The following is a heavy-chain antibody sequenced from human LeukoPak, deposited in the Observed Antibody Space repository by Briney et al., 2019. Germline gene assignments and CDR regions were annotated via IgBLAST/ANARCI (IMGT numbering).Heavy chain of an antibody. V-gene: IGHV4-30-4*08. CDR3: ARGATDLYDFWSN. CDR2: IYYSGST. J-gene: IGHJ4*02. D-gene: IGHD3-3*01. CDR1: GGSISSGDYY. Sequence: PSETLSLTCTVSGGSISSGDYYWSWIRQPPGRGLEWIGYIYYSGSTYQNPSLKSRVTISVDTSKNQFSLKLSSVTAADTAVYYCARGATDLYDFWSNWGQGTLVTVSS.